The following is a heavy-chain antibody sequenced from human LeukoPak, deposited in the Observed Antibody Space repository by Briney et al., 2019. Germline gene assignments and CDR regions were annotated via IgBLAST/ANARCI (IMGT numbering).Heavy chain of an antibody. V-gene: IGHV3-15*01. CDR2: IKSKTDGGTT. D-gene: IGHD3-22*01. J-gene: IGHJ4*02. CDR1: GFTFSNAW. Sequence: KPGGSLRLSCAASGFTFSNAWMSWVRQAPGKGLEWVGRIKSKTDGGTTDYAAPVKGRFTISSDDSKNTLYQQMNSLKTEDTAVYYCTTVTLDYYDSSGYLWYFDYWGQGTLVTVSS. CDR3: TTVTLDYYDSSGYLWYFDY.